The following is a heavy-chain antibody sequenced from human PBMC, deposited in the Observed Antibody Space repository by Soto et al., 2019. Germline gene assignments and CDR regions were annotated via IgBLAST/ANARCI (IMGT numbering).Heavy chain of an antibody. CDR3: TTELTYFDSLHPC. CDR1: GFIFSNAW. Sequence: PGGSLRLSCAASGFIFSNAWMNWVRQAPGQGLEWVGRIKSKADGGTTEYVAPVKGRFTISRDDSKNMLYLQMDSLKTEDTAVYYCTTELTYFDSLHPCWGQGAQVNVSS. D-gene: IGHD3-22*01. CDR2: IKSKADGGTT. J-gene: IGHJ4*02. V-gene: IGHV3-15*07.